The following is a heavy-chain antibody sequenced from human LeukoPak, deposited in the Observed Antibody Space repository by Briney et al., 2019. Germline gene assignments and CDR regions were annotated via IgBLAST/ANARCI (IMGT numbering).Heavy chain of an antibody. J-gene: IGHJ4*02. CDR2: IYYSGSA. D-gene: IGHD6-13*01. CDR1: GGSISSSSYY. V-gene: IGHV4-39*06. CDR3: ARHFPEAQAAAGTWVFDY. Sequence: SETLSLTCTVSGGSISSSSYYWGWIRQPPGQGLEWIGSIYYSGSAYYNPSLKSRVTRSVDTSKNQFLLKLSSATAADSAVYDYARHFPEAQAAAGTWVFDYWGQGTLVTVSS.